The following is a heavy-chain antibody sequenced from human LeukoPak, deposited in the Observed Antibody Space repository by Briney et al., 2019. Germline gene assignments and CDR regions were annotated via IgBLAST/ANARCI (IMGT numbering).Heavy chain of an antibody. V-gene: IGHV3-15*01. J-gene: IGHJ6*02. D-gene: IGHD6-13*01. CDR1: GFTFSNAW. CDR2: IKSKTDGGTT. CDR3: TTVQQLDYYYYGMDA. Sequence: GGSLRLSCAASGFTFSNAWMSWVRQAPGKGLEWVGRIKSKTDGGTTDYAAPVKGRFTISRDDSKNTLYLQMNSLKTEDTAVYYCTTVQQLDYYYYGMDAWGQGTTVTVSS.